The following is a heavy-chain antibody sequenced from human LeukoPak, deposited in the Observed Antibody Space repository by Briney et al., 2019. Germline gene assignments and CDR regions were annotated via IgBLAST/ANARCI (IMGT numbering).Heavy chain of an antibody. CDR2: MSSSDDGR. V-gene: IGHV3-21*04. CDR3: ARGGTTHSL. D-gene: IGHD1-1*01. CDR1: GFSFSSYA. Sequence: PGGSLRLSCATSGFSFSSYAMSWVRQAPGKGLEWVSAMSSSDDGRYYADSVKGRFTISRDNAKNSLYLQMNSLRAEDTAVYYCARGGTTHSLWGQGTLVTVSS. J-gene: IGHJ4*02.